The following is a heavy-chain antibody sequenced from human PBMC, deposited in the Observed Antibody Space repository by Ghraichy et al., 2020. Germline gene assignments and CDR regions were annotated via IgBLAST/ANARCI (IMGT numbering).Heavy chain of an antibody. Sequence: SETLSLTCNVSGASMIDLSLYWAWIRQPPGKGLEWIGSIYYTGNTRYKPSLKRRVAMSLDMSNSQFSLRLTSVTAADTAVYFCATALGGTTWYDAFNVWGQGTMTTVSS. V-gene: IGHV4-39*07. J-gene: IGHJ3*01. CDR2: IYYTGNT. CDR3: ATALGGTTWYDAFNV. CDR1: GASMIDLSLY. D-gene: IGHD1-26*01.